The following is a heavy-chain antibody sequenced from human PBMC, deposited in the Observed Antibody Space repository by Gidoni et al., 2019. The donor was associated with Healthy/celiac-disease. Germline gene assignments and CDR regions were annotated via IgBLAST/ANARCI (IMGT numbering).Heavy chain of an antibody. CDR1: GFTFSSYA. J-gene: IGHJ3*02. Sequence: EVQLLESGGGLVQPGGSLRLSCAASGFTFSSYAMSWVRQAPGKGLEWVSAISGSGGSTYYADSVKGRFTISRDNSKNTLYLQMNSLRAEDTAVYYCANSQFNEYYYDRNAFDIWGQGTMVTVSS. CDR2: ISGSGGST. V-gene: IGHV3-23*01. CDR3: ANSQFNEYYYDRNAFDI. D-gene: IGHD3-10*02.